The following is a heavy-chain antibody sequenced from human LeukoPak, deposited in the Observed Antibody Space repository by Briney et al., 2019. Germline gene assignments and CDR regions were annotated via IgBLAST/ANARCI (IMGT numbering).Heavy chain of an antibody. Sequence: AGSMRLSCAASGFTLSSNYMSWVRQPPGKGLEWVSVIYSGGSTYYTDTVKGRFTISRDNSKKTLDLEMNSLRAEDTGVYYCARGPELPDFDYWGQGTLVTVSS. CDR1: GFTLSSNY. V-gene: IGHV3-53*01. CDR3: ARGPELPDFDY. CDR2: IYSGGST. D-gene: IGHD3-10*01. J-gene: IGHJ4*02.